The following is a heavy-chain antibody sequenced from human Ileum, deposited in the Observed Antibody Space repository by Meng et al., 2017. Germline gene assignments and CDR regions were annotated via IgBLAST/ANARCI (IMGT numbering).Heavy chain of an antibody. CDR2: TYYRSRWYN. D-gene: IGHD3-10*01. Sequence: KHSQTLTLNRTTSRDGGPSNRVAWTSLSQSPTGGSEWLERTYYRSRWYNDYAVSVKSRMTINPDTSKNKFLLQLNSVTPEDTAVYYCAREVIAGFNWFDPWGQGTLVTVSS. V-gene: IGHV6-1*01. J-gene: IGHJ5*02. CDR3: AREVIAGFNWFDP. CDR1: RDGGPSNRVA.